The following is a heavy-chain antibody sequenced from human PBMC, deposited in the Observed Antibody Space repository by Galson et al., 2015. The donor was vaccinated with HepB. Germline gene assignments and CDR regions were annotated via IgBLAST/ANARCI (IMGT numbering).Heavy chain of an antibody. CDR1: GFSLSTSGMC. Sequence: PPLVKPTQTLTLTCTFSGFSLSTSGMCVSWIRQPPGKALEWLALIDWVDGKYYSTSLKTRLTISKDTSKNQVVLTMTNMDPVDTATYYCARIRGDYDYVWGSYRYVFDPWGQGTLVTVSS. CDR3: ARIRGDYDYVWGSYRYVFDP. D-gene: IGHD3-16*02. CDR2: IDWVDGK. V-gene: IGHV2-70*01. J-gene: IGHJ5*02.